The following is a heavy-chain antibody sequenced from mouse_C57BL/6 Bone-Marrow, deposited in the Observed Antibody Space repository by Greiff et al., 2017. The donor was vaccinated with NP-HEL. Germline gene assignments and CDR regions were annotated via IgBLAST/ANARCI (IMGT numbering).Heavy chain of an antibody. CDR2: ISNLAYSI. CDR3: ARQGYGSSYWYFDV. V-gene: IGHV5-15*01. CDR1: GFPFSDYG. D-gene: IGHD1-1*01. Sequence: EVKLVESGGGLVQPGGSLKLSCAASGFPFSDYGMAWVRQAPRKGPEWVAFISNLAYSIYYADTVTGRFTISRENAKNTLYLEMSSLRSEDTARYYCARQGYGSSYWYFDVWGTGTTVTVSS. J-gene: IGHJ1*03.